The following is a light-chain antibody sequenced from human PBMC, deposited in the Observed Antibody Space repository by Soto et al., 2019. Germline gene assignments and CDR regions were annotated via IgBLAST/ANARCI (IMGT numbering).Light chain of an antibody. CDR1: QSVSSSY. Sequence: EIVLTQSPGTLSLSPGERATLSCRASQSVSSSYLAWYQQKLGQAPRLLIYGASSRATGLPARFSGSGSGTDFTLTISRLEPEEFAVYDCQQYGSLPWTGGQGTTVEIK. CDR3: QQYGSLPWT. CDR2: GAS. V-gene: IGKV3-20*01. J-gene: IGKJ1*01.